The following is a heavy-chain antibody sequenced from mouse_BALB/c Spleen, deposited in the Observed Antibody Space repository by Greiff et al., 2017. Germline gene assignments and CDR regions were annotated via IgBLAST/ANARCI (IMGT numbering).Heavy chain of an antibody. D-gene: IGHD2-3*01. CDR3: NAGWLLLDD. V-gene: IGHV14-4*02. J-gene: IGHJ2*01. CDR1: GFNIKDYY. Sequence: VQLQQSGAELVRSGASVKLSCTASGFNIKDYYMHWVKQRPEQGLEWIGWIDPENGDTEYAPKFQGKATMTADTSSNTAYLQLSSLTSEDTAVYYCNAGWLLLDDWGQGTTLTVSS. CDR2: IDPENGDT.